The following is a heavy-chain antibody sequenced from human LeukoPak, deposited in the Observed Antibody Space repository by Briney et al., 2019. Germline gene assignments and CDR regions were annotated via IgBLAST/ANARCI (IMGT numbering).Heavy chain of an antibody. V-gene: IGHV3-7*03. J-gene: IGHJ4*02. Sequence: GSLRLSCAASGFTFSSSWMTWVRQAPGKGLEWVANIKEDGSEKYYVDSVKGRFTISRDNAKNSLYLQMNSLRAEDTAMYYCARDSGWFRFDYWGQGALVTVSS. CDR2: IKEDGSEK. D-gene: IGHD6-13*01. CDR1: GFTFSSSW. CDR3: ARDSGWFRFDY.